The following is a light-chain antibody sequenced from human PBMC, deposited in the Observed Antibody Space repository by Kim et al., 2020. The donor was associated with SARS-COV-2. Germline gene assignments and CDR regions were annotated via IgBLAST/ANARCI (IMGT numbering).Light chain of an antibody. Sequence: GQSVTISCSGTSCNIGGYDYASWYQQHPGKAPKLIIYEVNKRPSGVPDRFSGSKSGNRASLTVSGLQADDEADYYCISYAGTNNVAFGGGTQLTVL. CDR3: ISYAGTNNVA. J-gene: IGLJ2*01. V-gene: IGLV2-8*01. CDR1: SCNIGGYDY. CDR2: EVN.